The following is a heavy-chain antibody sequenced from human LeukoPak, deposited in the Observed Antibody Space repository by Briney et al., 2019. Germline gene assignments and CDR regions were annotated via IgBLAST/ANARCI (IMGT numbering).Heavy chain of an antibody. CDR1: GYTFTGYY. CDR2: INPNSGGT. J-gene: IGHJ6*03. V-gene: IGHV1-2*02. CDR3: ARGPSLRYFDWLSKYYYYMDV. D-gene: IGHD3-9*01. Sequence: ASVKVSCKASGYTFTGYYMHWVRQAPGQGLEWMGWINPNSGGTNYAQKFQGRVTMTRDTSISTAYMELSRLRSDDTAVYYCARGPSLRYFDWLSKYYYYMDVWGKGTTVTVSS.